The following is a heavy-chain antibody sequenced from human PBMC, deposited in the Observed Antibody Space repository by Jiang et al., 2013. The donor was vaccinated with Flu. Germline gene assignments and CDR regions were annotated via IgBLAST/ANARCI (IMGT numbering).Heavy chain of an antibody. CDR3: AKTLNFYDSSGYYDY. J-gene: IGHJ4*02. D-gene: IGHD3-22*01. CDR2: ISGSGGST. Sequence: GLEWVSAISGSGGSTYYADSVKGRFTISRDNSKNTLYLQMNSLRAEDTAVYYCAKTLNFYDSSGYYDYWGQGTLVTVSS. V-gene: IGHV3-23*01.